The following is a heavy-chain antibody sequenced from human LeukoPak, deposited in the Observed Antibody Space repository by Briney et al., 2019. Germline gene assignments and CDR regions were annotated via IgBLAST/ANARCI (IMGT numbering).Heavy chain of an antibody. V-gene: IGHV1-2*02. Sequence: WMGWINPNSGGTNYAQKFQGRVTMTRDTSISTAYMELSRLRSDDTAVYYCARYSSGTFDYWGQGTLVTVSS. D-gene: IGHD3-3*01. CDR2: INPNSGGT. CDR3: ARYSSGTFDY. J-gene: IGHJ4*02.